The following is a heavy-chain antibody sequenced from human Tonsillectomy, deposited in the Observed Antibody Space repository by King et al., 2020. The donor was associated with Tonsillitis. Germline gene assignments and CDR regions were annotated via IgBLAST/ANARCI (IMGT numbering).Heavy chain of an antibody. CDR3: AKKRPSSRRNYYYYYMDV. V-gene: IGHV3-23*04. CDR2: ISGSGGST. J-gene: IGHJ6*03. CDR1: GFTFSSYA. Sequence: VQLVESGGGLVQPGGSLRLSCAASGFTFSSYAMSWVRQAPGKGLAWVSAISGSGGSTYYADSVKGRFTISRDNSKNTLYLQMNSLRAEDTAVFYCAKKRPSSRRNYYYYYMDVWGKGTTVTVSS. D-gene: IGHD6-6*01.